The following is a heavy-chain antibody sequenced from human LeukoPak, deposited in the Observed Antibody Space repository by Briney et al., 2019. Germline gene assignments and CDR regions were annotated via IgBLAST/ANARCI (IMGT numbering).Heavy chain of an antibody. CDR2: RSHDGGIE. V-gene: IGHV3-30-3*01. CDR1: GFPFSRYA. D-gene: IGHD3-22*01. Sequence: GTSLRLSCAASGFPFSRYAVHWVREAPGKGLEWVALRSHDGGIEDYADSVKGRFTISRDNSRNTLYLQMNSLKPEDTAVYYCASSNEFYYDTSTYVDYWGQGTLVTVSS. J-gene: IGHJ4*02. CDR3: ASSNEFYYDTSTYVDY.